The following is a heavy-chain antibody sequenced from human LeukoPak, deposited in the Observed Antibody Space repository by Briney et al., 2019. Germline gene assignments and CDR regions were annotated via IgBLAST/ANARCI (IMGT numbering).Heavy chain of an antibody. V-gene: IGHV4-39*02. J-gene: IGHJ4*02. CDR3: ARDWVGAARDY. CDR1: GDFISSSNYS. D-gene: IGHD2-15*01. CDR2: IYHSGST. Sequence: PSETLSLTCTVSGDFISSSNYSWAWIRQPPGKGLEWIGSIYHSGSTYYNPSLKSRVTISIDTSKNHFSLKLTSVTAADTAMYYCARDWVGAARDYWGQGTLVTVSS.